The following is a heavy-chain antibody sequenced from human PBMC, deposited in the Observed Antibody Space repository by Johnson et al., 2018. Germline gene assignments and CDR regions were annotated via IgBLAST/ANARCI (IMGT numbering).Heavy chain of an antibody. V-gene: IGHV3-21*01. Sequence: EVQLVESGGGLVKPGGSLRLSCAASGFTFSSYSMNWVRQAPGKGLEWVSSISSSSSYIYYADSVKGRFTITRDNAKYSLFLQMNSLRAEDTAVYYCARDWVVVAATDAFDIWGQGTMVTVSS. CDR3: ARDWVVVAATDAFDI. CDR2: ISSSSSYI. D-gene: IGHD2-15*01. CDR1: GFTFSSYS. J-gene: IGHJ3*02.